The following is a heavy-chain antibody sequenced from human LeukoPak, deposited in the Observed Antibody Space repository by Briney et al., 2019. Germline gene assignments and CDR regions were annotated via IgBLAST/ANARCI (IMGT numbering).Heavy chain of an antibody. CDR3: ARSSGWSFFDC. CDR1: GGSISSYY. D-gene: IGHD6-19*01. J-gene: IGHJ4*02. V-gene: IGHV4-59*01. Sequence: PSETLSLTCTVSGGSISSYYWSWIRQTPGKGLEWIGCINYSGNTDYSPSLKSRLTISVDTSKNQFSLRLRSVTAADTAVYYCARSSGWSFFDCWGRGSLVTVSS. CDR2: INYSGNT.